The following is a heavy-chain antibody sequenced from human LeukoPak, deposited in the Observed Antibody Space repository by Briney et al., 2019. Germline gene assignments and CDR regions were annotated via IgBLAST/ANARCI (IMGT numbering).Heavy chain of an antibody. D-gene: IGHD6-19*01. J-gene: IGHJ6*02. CDR2: IYTSGST. CDR1: GRSISSYY. Sequence: SETLSLTCTVSGRSISSYYWSWIRQPAGKGLEWIGRIYTSGSTNYNPSLKSRVTMSVDTSKNQFSLKLSSVTAADTAVYYCARDFAVAGISVLPYYYYGMDVWGQGTTVTVSS. V-gene: IGHV4-4*07. CDR3: ARDFAVAGISVLPYYYYGMDV.